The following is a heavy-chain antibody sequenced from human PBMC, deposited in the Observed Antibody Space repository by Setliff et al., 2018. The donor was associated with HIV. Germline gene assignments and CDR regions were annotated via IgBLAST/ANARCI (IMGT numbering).Heavy chain of an antibody. V-gene: IGHV4-4*02. D-gene: IGHD5-12*01. CDR1: RDSINGHW. CDR3: ARGVIETDYDYVDIYYYNYMDV. Sequence: PSETLSLTCTVSRDSINGHWWSWVRQSPGKGLEWIGEIYHSGSTHYNPSLQSRVTISVDTSKNQLSLRLTSMTAADAAVYYCARGVIETDYDYVDIYYYNYMDVWGKGTTVTVSS. CDR2: IYHSGST. J-gene: IGHJ6*03.